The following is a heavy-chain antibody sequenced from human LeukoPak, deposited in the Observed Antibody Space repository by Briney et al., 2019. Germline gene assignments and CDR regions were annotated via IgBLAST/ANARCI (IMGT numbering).Heavy chain of an antibody. Sequence: ASVKVSCKASGYTFTSYGTNWVRQAPGQGLEWMGWISAYNGNTNYAQKLQGRVTMTTDTSTSTAYMELRSLRSDDTAVYYCARALKGGLYDILIGPNYYYYGMDVWGQGTTVTVSS. D-gene: IGHD3-9*01. V-gene: IGHV1-18*01. CDR1: GYTFTSYG. CDR3: ARALKGGLYDILIGPNYYYYGMDV. CDR2: ISAYNGNT. J-gene: IGHJ6*02.